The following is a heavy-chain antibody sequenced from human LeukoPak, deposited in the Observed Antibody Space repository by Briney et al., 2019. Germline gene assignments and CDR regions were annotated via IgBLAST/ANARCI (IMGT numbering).Heavy chain of an antibody. J-gene: IGHJ2*01. V-gene: IGHV4-39*07. CDR2: IYYSGST. Sequence: SETLSLTCTVSGGSISSSSYYWGWIRQPPGKGLEWIGSIYYSGSTYYNPSLKSRVTISVDTSKNQFSLKLSSVTAADTAVYYCARERYSSGWSPGDFDLWGRGTLVTVSS. CDR1: GGSISSSSYY. D-gene: IGHD6-19*01. CDR3: ARERYSSGWSPGDFDL.